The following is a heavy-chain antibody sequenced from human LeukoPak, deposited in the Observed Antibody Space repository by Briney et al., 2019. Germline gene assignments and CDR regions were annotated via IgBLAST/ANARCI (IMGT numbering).Heavy chain of an antibody. D-gene: IGHD2-21*01. CDR1: GYTFTSYY. V-gene: IGHV1-46*03. J-gene: IGHJ4*02. Sequence: ASVKVSCKASGYTFTSYYMHWVRQAPGQGLEWMGVINPSGGSTSYAQKFQGKVTMTRDTSTSTVYMELSSLRPEDTAVYYCAREGRVVVIAKAPFDYWGQGTLVTVSS. CDR2: INPSGGST. CDR3: AREGRVVVIAKAPFDY.